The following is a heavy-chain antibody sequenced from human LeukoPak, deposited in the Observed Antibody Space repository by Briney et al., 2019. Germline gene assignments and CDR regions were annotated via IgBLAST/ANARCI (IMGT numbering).Heavy chain of an antibody. CDR1: GFIFSSYG. CDR2: IWYDGSNK. Sequence: GRSLRLSCAASGFIFSSYGMHWVRQAPGKGLEWVAFIWYDGSNKYHADSVKGRFSISRDNSKNTLYLQMNSLRAEDTSVYYCAEDQKLQPFHYWGQGTLVTVSS. J-gene: IGHJ4*02. D-gene: IGHD2-15*01. CDR3: AEDQKLQPFHY. V-gene: IGHV3-33*03.